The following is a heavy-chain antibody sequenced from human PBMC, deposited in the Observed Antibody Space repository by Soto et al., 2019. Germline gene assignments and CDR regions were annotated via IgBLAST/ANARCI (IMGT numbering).Heavy chain of an antibody. V-gene: IGHV4-39*01. D-gene: IGHD1-26*01. CDR1: GCSISSSSYY. CDR2: IYYSGGT. Sequence: PSETLSLTCTVSGCSISSSSYYWGWIRQPPGKGLEWIGNIYYSGGTYYNPSLKSRVTISVDTSKNQFSLKLSSVTAADTSVYYCARQWPGAFDYWGQGTLVTVSS. J-gene: IGHJ4*02. CDR3: ARQWPGAFDY.